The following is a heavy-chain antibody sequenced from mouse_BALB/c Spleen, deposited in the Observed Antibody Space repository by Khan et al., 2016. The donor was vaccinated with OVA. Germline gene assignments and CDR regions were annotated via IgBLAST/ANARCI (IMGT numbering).Heavy chain of an antibody. J-gene: IGHJ4*01. Sequence: VELVESGPGLVAPSQSLSITCTVSGFSLSRYNVHWVRQPPGKGLEWLGMIWGGGGTDYTSALKSRLSISTDDSTRHVFLKMNSLQTDDTAMYYCTRAYYRYDGYYAMDYWGQGTSVTVSS. D-gene: IGHD2-14*01. CDR2: IWGGGGT. CDR1: GFSLSRYN. V-gene: IGHV2-6-4*01. CDR3: TRAYYRYDGYYAMDY.